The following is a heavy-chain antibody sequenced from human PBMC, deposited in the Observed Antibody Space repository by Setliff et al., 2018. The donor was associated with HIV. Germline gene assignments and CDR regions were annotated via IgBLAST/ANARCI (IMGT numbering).Heavy chain of an antibody. V-gene: IGHV4-34*01. J-gene: IGHJ6*03. D-gene: IGHD4-17*01. Sequence: SETLSLTCAVYGGSFNGYYWSWIRQPPGKGLEWIGEINHSGSTNYNPSLKSRVTMSVDKSKNQFSLRLSSVTAANTALYFCARGFDHGDYEESGYVFYYMDVWGKGTTVTVSS. CDR3: ARGFDHGDYEESGYVFYYMDV. CDR1: GGSFNGYY. CDR2: INHSGST.